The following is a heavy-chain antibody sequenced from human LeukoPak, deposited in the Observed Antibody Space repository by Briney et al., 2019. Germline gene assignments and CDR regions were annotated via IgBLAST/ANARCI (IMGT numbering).Heavy chain of an antibody. CDR1: GASISSYY. D-gene: IGHD3-10*01. CDR2: ISYSGST. CDR3: ARHPELYFFDY. Sequence: PSETLSLTCTVSGASISSYYWSWIRQPPGKGLEWTGYISYSGSTNYNPSLKSRVTISADTSKNQVSLTLSSVTAADTAVYYCARHPELYFFDYWGQGTLVTVSS. V-gene: IGHV4-59*08. J-gene: IGHJ4*02.